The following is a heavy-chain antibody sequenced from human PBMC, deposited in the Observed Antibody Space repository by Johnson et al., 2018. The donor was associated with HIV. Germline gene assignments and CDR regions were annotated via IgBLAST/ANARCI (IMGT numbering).Heavy chain of an antibody. CDR3: AKGLSLSGSYSYDAFDI. CDR1: GFTVSTNY. V-gene: IGHV3-66*01. D-gene: IGHD1-26*01. J-gene: IGHJ3*02. CDR2: IYSGDTT. Sequence: EVQLVESGGGLVQPGGSLRLSCAASGFTVSTNYMSWIRQAPGKGLEWVSVIYSGDTTYYAGSVKGRFTISRDNSKNTLYLQMNSLRPEDTAVYYCAKGLSLSGSYSYDAFDIWGQGTMVTVSS.